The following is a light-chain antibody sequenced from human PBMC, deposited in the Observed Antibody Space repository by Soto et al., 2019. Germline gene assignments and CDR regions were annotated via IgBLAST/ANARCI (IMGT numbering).Light chain of an antibody. CDR3: QQYNNWLPLT. J-gene: IGKJ1*01. CDR2: GAS. CDR1: QSVSGN. V-gene: IGKV3-15*01. Sequence: EIVRTQSPATLSVSPGERATLSCRASQSVSGNLAWDQQKPGQAPRLLIYGASTRATGIPVRFSGSGSGTEFTLTISSLQSEDFAVYYCQQYNNWLPLTFGQGTKVEIK.